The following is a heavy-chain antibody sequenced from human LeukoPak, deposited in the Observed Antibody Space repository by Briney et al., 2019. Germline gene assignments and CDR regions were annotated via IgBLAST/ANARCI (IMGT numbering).Heavy chain of an antibody. CDR3: ARGHGSWGSSSSGWFDP. D-gene: IGHD6-6*01. Sequence: SETLSLTCAVYGGSFSGYYWSWIRQAPGKGLEWIGEINHSGSTNYNPSLKSRVTISVDTSKNQFSLKLSSVTAADTAVYYCARGHGSWGSSSSGWFDPWGQGTLVTVSS. CDR1: GGSFSGYY. V-gene: IGHV4-34*01. J-gene: IGHJ5*02. CDR2: INHSGST.